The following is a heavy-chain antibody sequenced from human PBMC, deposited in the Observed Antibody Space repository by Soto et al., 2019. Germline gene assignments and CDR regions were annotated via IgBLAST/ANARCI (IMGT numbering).Heavy chain of an antibody. CDR3: ARHASRGYSSSWYFED. CDR1: GGSVSSSSYY. Sequence: SETLSLTCNVSGGSVSSSSYYWGWIRQAPGKGLEWIVSTYYSAGTYYNPSLKSRVTTSMDASKNQFSLTVTSVTAADTAIYYCARHASRGYSSSWYFEDWGQGTLVTVSS. J-gene: IGHJ4*02. V-gene: IGHV4-39*01. D-gene: IGHD6-13*01. CDR2: TYYSAGT.